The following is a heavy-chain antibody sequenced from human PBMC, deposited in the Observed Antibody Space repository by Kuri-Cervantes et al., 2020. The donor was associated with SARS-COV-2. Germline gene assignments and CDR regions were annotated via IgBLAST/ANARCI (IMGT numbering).Heavy chain of an antibody. CDR2: INQSGST. CDR3: ARESQDSGVDQASMVAFNI. J-gene: IGHJ3*02. CDR1: GGPVSSGSYY. V-gene: IGHV4-61*03. Sequence: SETLSLTCTVSGGPVSSGSYYWSWIRQPPGKGLEWLGEINQSGSTNYNPSLKSRVTISVDKSKNHFSLKLSSVTAADTAVYYCARESQDSGVDQASMVAFNIWGQGTMVTVSS. D-gene: IGHD2-15*01.